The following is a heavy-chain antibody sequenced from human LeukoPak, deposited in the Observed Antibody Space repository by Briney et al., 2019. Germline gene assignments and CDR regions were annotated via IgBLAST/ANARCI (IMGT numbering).Heavy chain of an antibody. CDR3: TTGIRGYDFWSGYSKRDY. CDR1: GFTFSNAW. Sequence: GGSLRLSCAASGFTFSNAWMNWVRQAPGKGPEWVGRIKGKTDGGTTDYAAPAKGRFTISRDDSKNTLYQQMNSLKTEDTAVYYCTTGIRGYDFWSGYSKRDYWGQGTLVTVSS. CDR2: IKGKTDGGTT. D-gene: IGHD3-3*01. J-gene: IGHJ4*02. V-gene: IGHV3-15*07.